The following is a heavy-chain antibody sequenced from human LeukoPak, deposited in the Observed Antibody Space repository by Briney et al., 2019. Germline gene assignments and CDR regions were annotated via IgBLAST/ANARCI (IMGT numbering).Heavy chain of an antibody. CDR1: GGSISSYY. V-gene: IGHV4-59*08. D-gene: IGHD3-3*01. Sequence: SETLSLTCTVSGGSISSYYWSWIRQPPGKGLEWSGYIYYSGSTNYNPSLKSRVTISVDTSKNQFSLKLSSVTAADTAVYYCPSGYYDFWSGYQHFDYWGQGTLVTVSS. J-gene: IGHJ4*02. CDR3: PSGYYDFWSGYQHFDY. CDR2: IYYSGST.